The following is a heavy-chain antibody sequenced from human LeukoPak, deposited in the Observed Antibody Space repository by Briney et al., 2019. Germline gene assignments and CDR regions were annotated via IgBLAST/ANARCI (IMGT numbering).Heavy chain of an antibody. CDR2: IYYSGST. CDR1: GGSISSYY. Sequence: SETLSLTCTVSGGSISSYYWSWIRQPPGKGLEWIGYIYYSGSTNYNPSLKSRVTISVDTSKNQFSLKLSSVTAADTAVYYCARVGIAVAGDYYYYYMDAWGKGTTVTVSS. V-gene: IGHV4-59*01. D-gene: IGHD6-19*01. CDR3: ARVGIAVAGDYYYYYMDA. J-gene: IGHJ6*03.